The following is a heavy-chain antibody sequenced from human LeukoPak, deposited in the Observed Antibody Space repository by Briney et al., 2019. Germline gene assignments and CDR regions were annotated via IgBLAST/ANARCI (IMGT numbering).Heavy chain of an antibody. CDR1: GFTFSGYA. CDR3: ARGLTGDC. Sequence: GGSRRLSCPASGFTFSGYAMHWVRQAPGKGLEWVAVISYDGSNKYYADSVKGRFTISRDNAKNTVYLQMSSLRAEDTAVYYCARGLTGDCWGQGTLVTVSS. V-gene: IGHV3-30-3*01. J-gene: IGHJ4*02. CDR2: ISYDGSNK. D-gene: IGHD7-27*01.